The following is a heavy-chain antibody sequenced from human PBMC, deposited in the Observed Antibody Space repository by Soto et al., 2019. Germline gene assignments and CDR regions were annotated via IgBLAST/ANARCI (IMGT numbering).Heavy chain of an antibody. CDR3: SRGFLGWLSPSFDY. CDR2: ISAYDGNT. V-gene: IGHV1-18*01. CDR1: GYTFTSYG. Sequence: QVQLVQSGAEVKKPGASVKVSCKASGYTFTSYGISWVRQAPGQGPEWMGWISAYDGNTNYAQKLHGRVTMTTDTATSTAYMELRSLRSDDTAVYYCSRGFLGWLSPSFDYWGQGTLVTVSS. J-gene: IGHJ4*02. D-gene: IGHD3-3*01.